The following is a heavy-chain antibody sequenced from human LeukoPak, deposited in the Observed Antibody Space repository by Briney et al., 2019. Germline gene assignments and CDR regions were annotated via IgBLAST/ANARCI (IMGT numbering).Heavy chain of an antibody. Sequence: GRSLRLSCAASGFTFSNYGMHWVRQAPGKGLEWVAVISYDGSNKYYADSVKGRFTISRDNSKNTMYLQMNSLRAEDTAVYYCAREGWGYNDGRGSFDYWGQGTLVTVSS. CDR2: ISYDGSNK. CDR1: GFTFSNYG. D-gene: IGHD3-22*01. CDR3: AREGWGYNDGRGSFDY. J-gene: IGHJ4*02. V-gene: IGHV3-30*03.